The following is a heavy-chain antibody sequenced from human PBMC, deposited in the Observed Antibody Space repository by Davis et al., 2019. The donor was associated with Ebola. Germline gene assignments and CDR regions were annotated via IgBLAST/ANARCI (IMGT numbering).Heavy chain of an antibody. D-gene: IGHD3-22*01. Sequence: SGPTLVKPTQTLTLTCTFSGFSLTTGGAGVGWIRQPPGKALECLALIYWDEDKRYRPSLQNRLTISKDTSKNEVVLTMTNMDPVDTATYYCAYTYYYNTRHYFDYWGQGTLVTVSS. CDR3: AYTYYYNTRHYFDY. J-gene: IGHJ4*02. CDR2: IYWDEDK. V-gene: IGHV2-5*02. CDR1: GFSLTTGGAG.